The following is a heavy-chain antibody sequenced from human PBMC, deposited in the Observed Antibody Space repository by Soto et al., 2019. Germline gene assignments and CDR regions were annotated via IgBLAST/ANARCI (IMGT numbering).Heavy chain of an antibody. D-gene: IGHD1-1*01. CDR2: INPSGGST. V-gene: IGHV1-46*01. Sequence: QVQLVQSGAEVKKPGASVKVSCKASGYTFTSYYMHWVQQAPGQGLEWMGIINPSGGSTSYAQKFQGRVTMTRDTSTSTVYMELSSLRSEDTAVYYCARDLMHWNDAPDYYYYGMDVWGQGTTVTVSS. CDR3: ARDLMHWNDAPDYYYYGMDV. CDR1: GYTFTSYY. J-gene: IGHJ6*02.